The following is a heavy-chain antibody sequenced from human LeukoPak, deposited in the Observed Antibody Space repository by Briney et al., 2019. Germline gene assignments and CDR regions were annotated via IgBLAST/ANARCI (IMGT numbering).Heavy chain of an antibody. J-gene: IGHJ4*02. Sequence: ASVQVSCKASGYTFTSYGISWVRQAPGQGLEWMGWISAYNGNTNYAQKLQGRVTMTTDTSTSTAYMELRSLRSDDTAVYYCARDQGGIAVAGTFDYWGQGTLVTVSS. CDR2: ISAYNGNT. CDR3: ARDQGGIAVAGTFDY. D-gene: IGHD6-19*01. CDR1: GYTFTSYG. V-gene: IGHV1-18*01.